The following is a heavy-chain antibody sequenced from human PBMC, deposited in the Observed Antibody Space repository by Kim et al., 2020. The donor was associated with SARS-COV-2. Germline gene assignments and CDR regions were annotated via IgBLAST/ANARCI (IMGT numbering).Heavy chain of an antibody. CDR1: GFTFSNYW. D-gene: IGHD3-10*01. CDR2: LNTDGSKK. J-gene: IGHJ4*02. V-gene: IGHV3-74*01. CDR3: ARGSEQPGTDY. Sequence: GGSLRLSCAASGFTFSNYWMHWVRQVPGKGLVWVSRLNTDGSKKDYADFVKGRFTISRDNAKNTLYLQMGSLRADDTAVYYCARGSEQPGTDYWGQGTLV.